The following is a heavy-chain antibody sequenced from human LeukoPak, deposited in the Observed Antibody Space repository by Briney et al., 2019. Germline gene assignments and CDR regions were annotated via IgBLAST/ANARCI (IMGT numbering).Heavy chain of an antibody. D-gene: IGHD3/OR15-3a*01. CDR3: ATERTGVPSFDY. CDR2: IFPIFGTA. V-gene: IGHV1-69*01. J-gene: IGHJ4*02. Sequence: SVKVSCKASGGTFSNYSINWVRQAPGQGLEWMGWIFPIFGTAKYAQNFQGRVTITADESTNIAYMELSSLRSEDTAVYYCATERTGVPSFDYWGQGTLVTVSS. CDR1: GGTFSNYS.